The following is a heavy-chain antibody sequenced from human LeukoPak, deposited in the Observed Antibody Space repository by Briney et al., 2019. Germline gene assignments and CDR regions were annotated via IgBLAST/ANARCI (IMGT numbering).Heavy chain of an antibody. CDR3: ARDTDIVATITIDY. Sequence: ASVKVSCKASGYTFTSYGISWVRQAPGQGLEWMGWISAYNGNTNYAQKLQGRVTMTTGTSTSTAYMELRSLRSDDTAVYYCARDTDIVATITIDYWGQGTLVTVSS. CDR2: ISAYNGNT. D-gene: IGHD5-12*01. CDR1: GYTFTSYG. J-gene: IGHJ4*02. V-gene: IGHV1-18*01.